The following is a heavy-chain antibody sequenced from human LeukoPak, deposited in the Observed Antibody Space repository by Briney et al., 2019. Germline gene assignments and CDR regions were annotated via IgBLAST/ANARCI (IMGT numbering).Heavy chain of an antibody. CDR3: ARENHFDPPAVRGNWFDP. D-gene: IGHD3-10*02. CDR2: INPNSGGT. V-gene: IGHV1-2*02. CDR1: GYTFTGYY. J-gene: IGHJ5*02. Sequence: GASVKVSCKASGYTFTGYYMHWVRQAPGQGLEWMGWINPNSGGTNYAQKFQGRVTMTRDTSISTAYMELSRLRSDDTAVYYCARENHFDPPAVRGNWFDPWGQGTLVTVSS.